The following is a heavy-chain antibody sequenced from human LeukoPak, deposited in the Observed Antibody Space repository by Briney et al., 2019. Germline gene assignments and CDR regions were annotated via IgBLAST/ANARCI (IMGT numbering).Heavy chain of an antibody. CDR2: IHDGGNT. Sequence: SETLSLTCTFTGGPINGSSYYGGWIRQPPGKGLEWIASIHDGGNTFYNPSLKGRVTISIDTSKNQFSLKLTSVTAADTAVYYCARAGYYYYSMDVWGQGTTVTVSS. CDR1: GGPINGSSYY. J-gene: IGHJ6*02. CDR3: ARAGYYYYSMDV. D-gene: IGHD3-10*01. V-gene: IGHV4-39*01.